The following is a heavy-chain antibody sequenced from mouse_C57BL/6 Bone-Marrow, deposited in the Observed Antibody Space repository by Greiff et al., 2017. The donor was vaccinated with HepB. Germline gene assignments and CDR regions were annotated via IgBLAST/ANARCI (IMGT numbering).Heavy chain of an antibody. Sequence: VKLVESGPELVKPGASVKISCKASGYAFSSSWMNWVKQRPGKGLEWIGRIYPGDGDTNYNGKFKGKATLTADKSTSTAYMQLSSLTSEDSAVYFCARNYGSSFSYWGQGTLVTVSA. V-gene: IGHV1-82*01. CDR3: ARNYGSSFSY. CDR1: GYAFSSSW. J-gene: IGHJ3*01. CDR2: IYPGDGDT. D-gene: IGHD1-1*01.